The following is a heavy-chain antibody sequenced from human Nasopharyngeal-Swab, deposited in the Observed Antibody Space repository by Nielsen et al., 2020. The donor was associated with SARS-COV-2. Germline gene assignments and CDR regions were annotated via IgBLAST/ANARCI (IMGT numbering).Heavy chain of an antibody. CDR2: INRGGGST. CDR3: AGDNSEWASDI. Sequence: ASVKVSCKASGYTFTSYNIHWVRQAPGQGLEWMAVINRGGGSTRFAQKFRDRVTLTRDTSTSTVFMELSSLRSEDTALYYCAGDNSEWASDIWGQGTMVTVSS. CDR1: GYTFTSYN. D-gene: IGHD3-3*01. J-gene: IGHJ3*02. V-gene: IGHV1-46*01.